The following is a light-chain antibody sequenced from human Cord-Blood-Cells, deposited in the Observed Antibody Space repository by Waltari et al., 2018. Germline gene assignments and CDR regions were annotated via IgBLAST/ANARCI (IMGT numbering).Light chain of an antibody. Sequence: PSTLSASVGDRVTITCRASQSISSWLAWYQQKPGKAPKLLIYKASSLESGVPSRFSGSGSGTEFTLTISSLQPDDFATYYCQQYNSYSYTFGQGTKLEIK. J-gene: IGKJ2*01. CDR3: QQYNSYSYT. CDR2: KAS. CDR1: QSISSW. V-gene: IGKV1-5*03.